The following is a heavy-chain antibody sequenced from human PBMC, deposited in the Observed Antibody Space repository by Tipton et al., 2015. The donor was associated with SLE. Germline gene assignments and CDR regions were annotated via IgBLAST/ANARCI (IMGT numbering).Heavy chain of an antibody. V-gene: IGHV4-39*01. CDR1: GGSISSSGYY. J-gene: IGHJ5*02. CDR3: ARGLGGSYLNWFDP. D-gene: IGHD1-26*01. Sequence: LRLSCTVSGGSISSSGYYWGWIRQPPGTGLEWIGSIYYSGSTYYNPSLKSRVTMSVDTSKNQFSLKLSSVTAADTAVYYCARGLGGSYLNWFDPWGQGTLVTVSS. CDR2: IYYSGST.